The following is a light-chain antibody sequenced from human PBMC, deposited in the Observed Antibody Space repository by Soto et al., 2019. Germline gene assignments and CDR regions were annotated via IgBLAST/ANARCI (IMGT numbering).Light chain of an antibody. CDR3: TSYTSSSTGV. V-gene: IGLV2-14*01. CDR2: DVS. J-gene: IGLJ3*02. Sequence: QSALTQPASVSGSPGQSITISCTGTSSDVGGYNYVSWYQQHPGTAPKLMIYDVSNRPSGVSNRCSGSKSGNTAALAISGLQDEDEAYYYCTSYTSSSTGVFGGGTKLTVL. CDR1: SSDVGGYNY.